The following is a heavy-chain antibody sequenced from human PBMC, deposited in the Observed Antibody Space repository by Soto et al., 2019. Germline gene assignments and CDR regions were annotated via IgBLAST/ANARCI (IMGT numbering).Heavy chain of an antibody. CDR3: ARWIWGGYYPLNYYYYYMDV. CDR1: GGSISSYY. Sequence: SETLSLTCTVSGGSISSYYWSWIRQPPGKGLEWIGYIYYSGSTNYNPSLKSRVTISVDTSKNQFSLKLSSVTAADTAVYYCARWIWGGYYPLNYYYYYMDVWGKGTTVTVSS. V-gene: IGHV4-59*01. CDR2: IYYSGST. J-gene: IGHJ6*03. D-gene: IGHD3-3*01.